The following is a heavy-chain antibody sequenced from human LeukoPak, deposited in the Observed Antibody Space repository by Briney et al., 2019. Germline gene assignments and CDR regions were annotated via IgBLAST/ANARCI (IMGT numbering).Heavy chain of an antibody. V-gene: IGHV4-4*02. D-gene: IGHD3-16*01. J-gene: IGHJ3*02. CDR1: GGSISSSDW. Sequence: PSGTLSLTCAVSGGSISSSDWWSWVRQPPGKGLEWIGEIYHSGSTNYNPSLKSRVTISVDKSKNQFSLKLSSVTAADTAVYYCARDQRNTWPEGENAFDIWGQGTMVTVSS. CDR2: IYHSGST. CDR3: ARDQRNTWPEGENAFDI.